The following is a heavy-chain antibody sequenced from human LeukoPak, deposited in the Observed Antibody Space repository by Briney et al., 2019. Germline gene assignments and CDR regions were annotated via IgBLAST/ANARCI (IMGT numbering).Heavy chain of an antibody. D-gene: IGHD3-16*02. CDR1: GYTFTGYY. Sequence: ASVKVSCKASGYTFTGYYMHWVRQAPGQGLEWMGWINPNSGGTNYAQKFQGRVTMTRDTSISTAYMELSRLRSDDMAVYYCASHYYDYIWGSYRPFDYWGQGTLVTVSS. CDR2: INPNSGGT. V-gene: IGHV1-2*02. J-gene: IGHJ4*02. CDR3: ASHYYDYIWGSYRPFDY.